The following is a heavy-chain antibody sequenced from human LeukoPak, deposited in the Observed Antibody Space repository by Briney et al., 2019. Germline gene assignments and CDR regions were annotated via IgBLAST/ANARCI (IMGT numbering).Heavy chain of an antibody. V-gene: IGHV3-21*01. Sequence: PGGSLRLSCAASGFIFSSYGMNWVRQAPGEGLEWVSSISTSSSYIYYADSVKGRFTISRDNAKNSLYLQMNSLRAEDTAVYYCARDSWELFPSYFDYWGQGTLVTVSS. CDR3: ARDSWELFPSYFDY. D-gene: IGHD1-26*01. J-gene: IGHJ4*02. CDR2: ISTSSSYI. CDR1: GFIFSSYG.